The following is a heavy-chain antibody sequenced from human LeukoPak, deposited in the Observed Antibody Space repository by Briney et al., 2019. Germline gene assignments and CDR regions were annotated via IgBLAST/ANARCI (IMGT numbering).Heavy chain of an antibody. CDR2: ISAYNGNT. V-gene: IGHV1-18*01. Sequence: ASVKVSCKASGYTFTSYGISWVRQAPGQGLEWMAWISAYNGNTNYAQKLQGRVTMTTDTSTSTAYMELRSLRSDDTAVYYCARAYNWNDPPYLYYYYYYGMDVWGQGTTVTVSS. CDR1: GYTFTSYG. CDR3: ARAYNWNDPPYLYYYYYYGMDV. D-gene: IGHD1-1*01. J-gene: IGHJ6*02.